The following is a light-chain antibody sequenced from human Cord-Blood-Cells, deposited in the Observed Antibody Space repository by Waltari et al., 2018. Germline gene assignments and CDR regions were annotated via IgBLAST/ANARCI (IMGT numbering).Light chain of an antibody. V-gene: IGKV1-5*03. Sequence: DIQMTQSPSTLSASVRDRVNITCRASQSISSWLAWYQQKPGKAPKLLIYKASSLESGVPSRFSGSGSGTEFTLTISSLQPDDFATYYCQQYNSYLYTFGQGTKLEIK. CDR1: QSISSW. J-gene: IGKJ2*01. CDR3: QQYNSYLYT. CDR2: KAS.